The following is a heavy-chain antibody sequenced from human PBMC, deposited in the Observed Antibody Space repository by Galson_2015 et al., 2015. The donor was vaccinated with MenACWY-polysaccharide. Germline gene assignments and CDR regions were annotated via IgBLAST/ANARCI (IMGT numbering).Heavy chain of an antibody. J-gene: IGHJ4*02. V-gene: IGHV4-34*01. CDR3: ARVRWGYSYGYFNIDQ. CDR2: INQSGIA. CDR1: GGSFSVSY. D-gene: IGHD5-18*01. Sequence: SETLSLTCGVSGGSFSVSYWGWIRQSPGKGLEWIGEINQSGIANYNPSLKSRATISIETSKNQVSLKVTSLTAADTAVYYCARVRWGYSYGYFNIDQWGQGTLVTVSS.